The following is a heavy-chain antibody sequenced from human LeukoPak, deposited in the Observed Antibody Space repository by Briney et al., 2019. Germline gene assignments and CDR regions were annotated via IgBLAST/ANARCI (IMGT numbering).Heavy chain of an antibody. J-gene: IGHJ4*02. V-gene: IGHV3-21*01. D-gene: IGHD3-10*01. Sequence: GGSLRLSCATSTFTFSSDTMNWVRQAPGKGLDRVSSISTSGNSKYHADSVKGRFTISRDNAENSLYMQMNSLRAEDTGVYYCVRDFLGESGAGGYWGQGTLVTVYS. CDR3: VRDFLGESGAGGY. CDR1: TFTFSSDT. CDR2: ISTSGNSK.